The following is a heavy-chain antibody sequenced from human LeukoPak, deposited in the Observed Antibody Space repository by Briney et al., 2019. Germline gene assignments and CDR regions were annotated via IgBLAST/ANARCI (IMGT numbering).Heavy chain of an antibody. CDR3: VKDVNWSTY. Sequence: QPGGSLRPSCASSGFTFSSYAIIWVRQAPGKGLEWVSVISGNGDTTYYADSVKGRFTISRDNSRNTVYLQMNSLRGDDTAVYYCVKDVNWSTYWGQGTLVTVSS. V-gene: IGHV3-23*01. CDR2: ISGNGDTT. J-gene: IGHJ4*02. CDR1: GFTFSSYA. D-gene: IGHD1-1*01.